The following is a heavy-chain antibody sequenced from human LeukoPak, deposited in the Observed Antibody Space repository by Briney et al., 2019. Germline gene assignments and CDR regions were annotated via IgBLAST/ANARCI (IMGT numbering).Heavy chain of an antibody. D-gene: IGHD3-16*01. CDR1: GFTFSSYS. Sequence: GGSLRLSCAASGFTFSSYSMNWVRQAPGKGLEWVSYISSSSSTIYYADSVKGRFTISRDNSKNTLYLQMNSLRAEDTAIYYCARGSGGVQIFYYFYYMDVWGKGTTVTISS. CDR3: ARGSGGVQIFYYFYYMDV. CDR2: ISSSSSTI. J-gene: IGHJ6*03. V-gene: IGHV3-48*01.